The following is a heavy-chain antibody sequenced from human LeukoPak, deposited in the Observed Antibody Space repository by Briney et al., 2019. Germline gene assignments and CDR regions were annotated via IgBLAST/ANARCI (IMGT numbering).Heavy chain of an antibody. V-gene: IGHV4-34*01. CDR1: GGSFNGYY. CDR3: ARRKGEQWLVRYYYYMDV. Sequence: SETLSLTCAVYGGSFNGYYWSWIRQPPGKGLEWIGEINHSGSTNYSPSLKSRVTLSVDTSKNQFSLRLSSVTAADTAVYYCARRKGEQWLVRYYYYMDVWGKGTTVTISS. D-gene: IGHD6-19*01. J-gene: IGHJ6*03. CDR2: INHSGST.